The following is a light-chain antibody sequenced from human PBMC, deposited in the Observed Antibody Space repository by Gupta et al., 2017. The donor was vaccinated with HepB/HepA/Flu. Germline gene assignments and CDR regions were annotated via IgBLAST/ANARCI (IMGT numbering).Light chain of an antibody. Sequence: QAGLTQPPSVSKGLGQTATPTCTGDTNNVGNQGAVWLQHHQGHPPKLLSYRTDTRPPGISERFSASRSGNTASLTITELQPEDEADYFCSAWDSSLSAHVFGSGTKVSVL. CDR2: RTD. CDR1: TNNVGNQG. V-gene: IGLV10-54*04. J-gene: IGLJ1*01. CDR3: SAWDSSLSAHV.